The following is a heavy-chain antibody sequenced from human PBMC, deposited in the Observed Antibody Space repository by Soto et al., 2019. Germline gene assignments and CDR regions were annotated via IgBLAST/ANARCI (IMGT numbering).Heavy chain of an antibody. CDR2: ISTRGGRT. Sequence: PGGSLRLSCAASGFSFSSYAMSWVRQAPPQGLEWVSSISTRGGRTYYADSVKGRFSISRDNSANAVYLDMDNLRAEDTGIYYCAKDMENGYNPYYYYGMDVWGQGTTVTVSS. CDR1: GFSFSSYA. V-gene: IGHV3-23*01. CDR3: AKDMENGYNPYYYYGMDV. J-gene: IGHJ6*02. D-gene: IGHD3-10*01.